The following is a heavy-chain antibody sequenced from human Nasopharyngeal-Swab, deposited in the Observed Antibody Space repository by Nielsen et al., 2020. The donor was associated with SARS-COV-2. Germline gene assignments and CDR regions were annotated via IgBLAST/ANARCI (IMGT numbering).Heavy chain of an antibody. V-gene: IGHV4-34*01. J-gene: IGHJ4*02. CDR1: GGSFSGYY. D-gene: IGHD5-24*01. CDR2: INHSGST. CDR3: ARGRGVGLATIGVDY. Sequence: SETLSLTCAVYGGSFSGYYWSWTRQPPGKGLEWIGEINHSGSTNYNPSLKSRVTISVDTSKNQFSLKLSSVTAADTAVYYCARGRGVGLATIGVDYWGQGTLVTVSS.